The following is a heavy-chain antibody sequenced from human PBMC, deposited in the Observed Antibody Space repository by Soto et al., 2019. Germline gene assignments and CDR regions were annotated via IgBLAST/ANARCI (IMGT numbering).Heavy chain of an antibody. CDR2: VSGNNGAS. CDR1: GYTSADFG. Sequence: GASVKVSCKASGYTSADFGISWVRRAPGQGLEWIGWVSGNNGASNPAPKVQGRITMTLDTSTGVSYMALRSLRSDDTAIYYCVRDQKYFRVNGNWFDSWGQGTLVTVSS. J-gene: IGHJ5*01. CDR3: VRDQKYFRVNGNWFDS. V-gene: IGHV1-18*04. D-gene: IGHD2-2*01.